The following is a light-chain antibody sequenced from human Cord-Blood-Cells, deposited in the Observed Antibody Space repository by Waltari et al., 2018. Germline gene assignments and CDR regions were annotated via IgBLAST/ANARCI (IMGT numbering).Light chain of an antibody. CDR2: WAP. J-gene: IGKJ2*01. Sequence: DIVMTQSPDSLAVSLGERATINCKSRQSVLYSSNNKNYLAWYQQKPGQPPKRLIYWAPTRESGVPDRFSGSGSGTDFTLTISSLQAEDVAVYYCQQYYSTPYTFGQGTKLEIK. CDR1: QSVLYSSNNKNY. CDR3: QQYYSTPYT. V-gene: IGKV4-1*01.